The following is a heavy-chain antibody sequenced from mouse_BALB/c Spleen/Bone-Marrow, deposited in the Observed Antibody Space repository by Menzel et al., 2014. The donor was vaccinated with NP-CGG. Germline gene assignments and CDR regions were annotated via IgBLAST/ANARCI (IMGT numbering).Heavy chain of an antibody. D-gene: IGHD2-10*01. CDR1: GYAFTNYL. J-gene: IGHJ2*01. CDR2: INPGSGGT. V-gene: IGHV1-54*01. Sequence: VNVVESGAELVRPGTSVKVSCKASGYAFTNYLIEWVKQRPGQGLEWIGVINPGSGGTNYDEKFKGKATLTADKSSSTAYMQLSSLTSDDSAVYFCARGAYYGNYFDYWGQDTTLTVSS. CDR3: ARGAYYGNYFDY.